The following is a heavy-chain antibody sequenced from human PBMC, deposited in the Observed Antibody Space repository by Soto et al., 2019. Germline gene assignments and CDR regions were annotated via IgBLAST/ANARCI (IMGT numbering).Heavy chain of an antibody. CDR3: ARHVPAAGYYYGMAV. V-gene: IGHV1-69*13. D-gene: IGHD2-2*01. CDR2: IIPIFGTA. J-gene: IGHJ6*02. CDR1: GGTFSSYA. Sequence: SVKVSCKASGGTFSSYAISWVRQAPGQGLEWMGGIIPIFGTANYAQKFQGRVTITADESTSTAYMELSSLRSEDTAVYYCARHVPAAGYYYGMAVWGQGTTVTVSS.